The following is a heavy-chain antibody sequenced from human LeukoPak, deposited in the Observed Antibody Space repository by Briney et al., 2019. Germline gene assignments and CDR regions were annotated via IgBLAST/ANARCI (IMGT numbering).Heavy chain of an antibody. D-gene: IGHD3-10*02. CDR3: AELGITMIGGV. CDR2: ISSSGSTI. Sequence: GSLRPSCAASGFTFSSYEMNWVRQAPGKGLEWGSYISSSGSTIYYADSVKGRFTISRDAAKNPLSLQMNNLTAEDTAVYYCAELGITMIGGVWGKGTTVTTSS. V-gene: IGHV3-48*03. J-gene: IGHJ6*04. CDR1: GFTFSSYE.